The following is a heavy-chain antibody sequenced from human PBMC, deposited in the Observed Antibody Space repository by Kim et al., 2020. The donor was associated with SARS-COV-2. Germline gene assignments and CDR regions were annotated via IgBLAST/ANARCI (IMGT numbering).Heavy chain of an antibody. J-gene: IGHJ6*02. D-gene: IGHD2-15*01. CDR1: GYTFTSYG. CDR3: AGQDCSGGSCYSGHYYYGMDV. Sequence: ASVKVSCKASGYTFTSYGISWVRQAPGQGLEWMGWISAYNGNTNYAQKLQGRVTMTTDTSTSTAYMELRSLRSDDTAVYYCAGQDCSGGSCYSGHYYYGMDVWGQGTTVTVSS. CDR2: ISAYNGNT. V-gene: IGHV1-18*01.